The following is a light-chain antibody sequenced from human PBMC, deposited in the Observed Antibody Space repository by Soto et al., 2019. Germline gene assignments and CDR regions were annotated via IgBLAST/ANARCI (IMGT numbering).Light chain of an antibody. CDR2: GAS. CDR1: QSVSSSY. V-gene: IGKV3-20*01. J-gene: IGKJ3*01. Sequence: EIVLTQSPGTLSLSPGERATLSCRASQSVSSSYLAWYQQKPGQAPSLLIYGASSRATGIPDRFSGSGSGTDFTLTISSLEPEDFAVYYCQQYGSSSFTFGPGTKVDIK. CDR3: QQYGSSSFT.